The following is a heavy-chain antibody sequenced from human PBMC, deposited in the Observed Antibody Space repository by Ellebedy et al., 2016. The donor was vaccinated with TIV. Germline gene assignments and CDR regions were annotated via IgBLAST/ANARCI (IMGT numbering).Heavy chain of an antibody. D-gene: IGHD6-13*01. CDR3: ARGRQPGYSSRR. J-gene: IGHJ4*02. CDR1: GGSISSGDYY. CDR2: IYYSGST. V-gene: IGHV4-30-4*01. Sequence: SETLSLTXTVSGGSISSGDYYWSWIRQPPGKGLEWIGYIYYSGSTYYNPSLKSRVTISVDTSKNQFSLKLSSVTAADTAVYYCARGRQPGYSSRRWGQGTLVTVSS.